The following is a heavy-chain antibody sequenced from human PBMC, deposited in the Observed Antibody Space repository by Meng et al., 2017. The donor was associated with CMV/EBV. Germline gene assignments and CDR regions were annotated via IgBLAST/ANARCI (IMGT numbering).Heavy chain of an antibody. D-gene: IGHD2-2*03. V-gene: IGHV6-1*01. CDR1: GDSVSSNSAA. Sequence: LRLSCAISGDSVSSNSAAWNWIRQSPSRGLEWLGRTYYRSKWYNDYAVSVKSRITTNPDTSKNQFSLQLNSVTPEDTAVYYCARDGLAIVVVPAAIRGSGWANGAFDIWGQGTMVTVSS. CDR2: TYYRSKWYN. J-gene: IGHJ3*02. CDR3: ARDGLAIVVVPAAIRGSGWANGAFDI.